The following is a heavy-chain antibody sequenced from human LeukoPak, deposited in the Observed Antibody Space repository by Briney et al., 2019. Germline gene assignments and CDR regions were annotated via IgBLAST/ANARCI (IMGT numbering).Heavy chain of an antibody. V-gene: IGHV4-61*02. J-gene: IGHJ4*02. CDR3: ARGLVTAQTVYFDY. CDR2: IYTSGST. Sequence: SQTLSLTCTVSGGSISSGSYYWSWIRQPAGKGLEWIGRIYTSGSTNYNPSLKSRVTTSVDTSKNQFSLKLSSVTAADTAVYYCARGLVTAQTVYFDYWGQGTLVTVSS. D-gene: IGHD2-21*02. CDR1: GGSISSGSYY.